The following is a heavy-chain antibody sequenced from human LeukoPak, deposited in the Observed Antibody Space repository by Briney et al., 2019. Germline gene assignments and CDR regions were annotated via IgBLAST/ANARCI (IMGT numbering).Heavy chain of an antibody. CDR1: GYTFTGYY. Sequence: GASVKVSCKASGYTFTGYYMHWVRQAPGQGLEWMGWINPNSGGTNYAQKFQGRVTMTRDTSISTAYMELSRLRSDDTAVYYCARDVEGGRYSSGWGYMDVWGKGTTVTISS. CDR2: INPNSGGT. CDR3: ARDVEGGRYSSGWGYMDV. D-gene: IGHD6-19*01. V-gene: IGHV1-2*02. J-gene: IGHJ6*03.